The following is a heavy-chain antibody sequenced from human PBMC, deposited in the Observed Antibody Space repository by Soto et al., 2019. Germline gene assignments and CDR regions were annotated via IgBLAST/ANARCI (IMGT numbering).Heavy chain of an antibody. CDR2: IMPIFRTP. V-gene: IGHV1-69*12. D-gene: IGHD6-25*01. J-gene: IGHJ6*02. CDR3: ARETDREQIGGNYDYAWNV. Sequence: QVHLVQSGAEVKKPGSSVKVSCKASGDTFSSFAISWVRQAPGQGLEWMGGIMPIFRTPKYGQKFQGRVTITADEPTSTTYIELSSLRSEDTAVYYCARETDREQIGGNYDYAWNVWGQGTTVIVAS. CDR1: GDTFSSFA.